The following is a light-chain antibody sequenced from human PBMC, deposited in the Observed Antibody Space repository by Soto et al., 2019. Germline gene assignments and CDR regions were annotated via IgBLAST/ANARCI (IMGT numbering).Light chain of an antibody. CDR2: DTN. CDR1: TGAVTSGHY. Sequence: QAVVTQEPSLTVSPGGTVTLTCGSSTGAVTSGHYPYWFQQKPGQAPRALIYDTNNKHSWTPARFSGSLLGGKAALTLSGAQPEDEAEYYCLLSYSGARVFSGGTKLTVL. J-gene: IGLJ2*01. V-gene: IGLV7-46*01. CDR3: LLSYSGARV.